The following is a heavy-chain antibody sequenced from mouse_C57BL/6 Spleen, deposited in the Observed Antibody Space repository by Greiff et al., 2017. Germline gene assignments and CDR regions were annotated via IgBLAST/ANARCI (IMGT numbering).Heavy chain of an antibody. J-gene: IGHJ2*01. CDR1: GFTFSSYA. CDR3: AREGDDYVFCFDY. CDR2: ISDGGSYT. D-gene: IGHD2-4*01. Sequence: EVHLVESGGGLVKPGGSLKLSCAASGFTFSSYAMSWVRQTPEKRLEWVATISDGGSYTYYPDNVKGRFTISRDNAKNNLYLQMSHLTSEDTAMYYCAREGDDYVFCFDYWGQGTTRTVSS. V-gene: IGHV5-4*01.